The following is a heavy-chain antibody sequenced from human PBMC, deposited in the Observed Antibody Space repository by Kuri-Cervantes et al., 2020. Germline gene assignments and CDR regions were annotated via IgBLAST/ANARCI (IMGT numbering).Heavy chain of an antibody. Sequence: GESLKISCAASGFTFSSYGMHWVRQAPGKGLEWVAVIWYDGSNKYYADSVKGRFTISRDNSKNTLYLQMNSLRAEDTATYFCTTAPVESGWTYSFDYWGQGTLVTVSS. V-gene: IGHV3-33*01. CDR1: GFTFSSYG. CDR3: TTAPVESGWTYSFDY. J-gene: IGHJ4*02. D-gene: IGHD2-21*01. CDR2: IWYDGSNK.